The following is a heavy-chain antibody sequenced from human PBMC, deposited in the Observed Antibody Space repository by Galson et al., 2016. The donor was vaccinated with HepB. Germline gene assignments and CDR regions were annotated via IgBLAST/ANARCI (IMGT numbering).Heavy chain of an antibody. CDR2: MTARGRDI. CDR3: AKDRDSGWRYWYFDI. D-gene: IGHD6-19*01. Sequence: SLRLSCAASGFRFSIYAMAWVRQTPEKGLEWVSSMTARGRDIYYLDSVKGRFTISRGDSRNTIYLHMNNLRAEDTAVYYCAKDRDSGWRYWYFDIWGRGTLVTVSS. CDR1: GFRFSIYA. V-gene: IGHV3-23*01. J-gene: IGHJ2*01.